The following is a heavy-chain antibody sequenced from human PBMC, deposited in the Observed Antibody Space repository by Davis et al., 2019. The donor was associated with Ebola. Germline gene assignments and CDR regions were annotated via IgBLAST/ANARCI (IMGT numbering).Heavy chain of an antibody. CDR1: GYTFTSYG. CDR3: ARGGYYDSSGYYLPNYYGMDV. J-gene: IGHJ6*02. D-gene: IGHD3-22*01. Sequence: ASVKVSCKASGYTFTSYGISWVRQAPGQGLEWMGWISAYNGNTNYAQKLQGRVTMTTDTSTSTAYMELRSLRSDDTAVYYCARGGYYDSSGYYLPNYYGMDVWGQGTTVTVSS. CDR2: ISAYNGNT. V-gene: IGHV1-18*01.